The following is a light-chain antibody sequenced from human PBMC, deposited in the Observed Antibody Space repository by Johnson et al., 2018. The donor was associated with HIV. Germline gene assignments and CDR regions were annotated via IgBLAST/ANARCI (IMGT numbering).Light chain of an antibody. V-gene: IGLV1-51*02. CDR1: SSNIGNNY. CDR3: GTWATSLSVYV. CDR2: ENN. Sequence: QSVLTQPPSVSAAPGQKVTISCSGSSSNIGNNYVSWYQQLPGTAPKLLIYENNKRPSGIPDRFSGSKSGTSVTLAITGLQTGDEADYYCGTWATSLSVYVFGTGTKVTV. J-gene: IGLJ1*01.